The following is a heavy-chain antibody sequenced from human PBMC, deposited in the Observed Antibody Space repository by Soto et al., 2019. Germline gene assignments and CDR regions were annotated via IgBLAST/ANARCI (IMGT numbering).Heavy chain of an antibody. CDR1: GYTFTSYD. D-gene: IGHD3-10*01. V-gene: IGHV1-8*01. CDR2: MNPNSGNT. Sequence: ASVKVSCKASGYTFTSYDINWVRQATGQGLEWIGWMNPNSGNTGYAQKFQGRVTMTRNTSISTAYMELSSLRSEDTAVYYCARAKSRTMVRGVIITPWGQGTLVTVSS. J-gene: IGHJ5*02. CDR3: ARAKSRTMVRGVIITP.